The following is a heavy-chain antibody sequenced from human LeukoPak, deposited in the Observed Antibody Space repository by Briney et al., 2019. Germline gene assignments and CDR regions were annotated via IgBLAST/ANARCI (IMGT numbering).Heavy chain of an antibody. V-gene: IGHV4-30-4*01. D-gene: IGHD2-15*01. CDR2: IYYNGST. CDR1: GGSISSGDYY. J-gene: IGHJ5*02. CDR3: ARDLGYCSGGSCYSWFDP. Sequence: SETLSLTCTVSGGSISSGDYYWSWIRQPPGKGLEWIGYIYYNGSTYYNPSLKSRVTISVDTSKNQFSLKLSSVTAADTAVYYCARDLGYCSGGSCYSWFDPWGQGTLVTVSS.